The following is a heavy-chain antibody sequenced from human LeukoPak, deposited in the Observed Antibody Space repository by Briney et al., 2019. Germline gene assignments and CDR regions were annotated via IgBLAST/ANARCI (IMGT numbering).Heavy chain of an antibody. CDR1: GGSISSGSYS. CDR3: ATSPVTTWWFDP. CDR2: MYSSGTT. D-gene: IGHD4-17*01. J-gene: IGHJ5*02. Sequence: SETLSLTCTVSGGSISSGSYSWNWIRQPAGEGLEWIGRMYSSGTTTYNPSLKSRVTISVDTSKNQCSLKLSSVTASDTAVYYLATSPVTTWWFDPWGQGTLVTVSS. V-gene: IGHV4-61*02.